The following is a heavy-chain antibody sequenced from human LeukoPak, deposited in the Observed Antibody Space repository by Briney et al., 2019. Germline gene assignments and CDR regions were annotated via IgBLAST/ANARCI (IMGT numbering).Heavy chain of an antibody. CDR2: ISSRSTYI. CDR1: GFTFSNYS. Sequence: GGSLRLSCAASGFTFSNYSMNWVRQAPGKGLEWVSSISSRSTYIYHADSAKGRFTISRDNAKNSLYLQMNSPRAEDTAVYYCAELGITMIGGVWGKGTTVTISS. J-gene: IGHJ6*04. CDR3: AELGITMIGGV. D-gene: IGHD3-10*02. V-gene: IGHV3-21*01.